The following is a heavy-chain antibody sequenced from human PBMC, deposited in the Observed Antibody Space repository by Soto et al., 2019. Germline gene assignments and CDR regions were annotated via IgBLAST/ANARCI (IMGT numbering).Heavy chain of an antibody. CDR1: GFTFSSYG. V-gene: IGHV3-33*01. J-gene: IGHJ5*02. CDR3: ASGSVDTASGWFDP. Sequence: QVQLVESGGGVVQPGRSLRLSCAASGFTFSSYGMHWVRQAPGKGLEWVAVIWYDGSNKYYADSVKGRFTISRDNSKNTRYLQMNSLRAEDTAVYYCASGSVDTASGWFDPWGQGTLVTVSS. CDR2: IWYDGSNK. D-gene: IGHD5-18*01.